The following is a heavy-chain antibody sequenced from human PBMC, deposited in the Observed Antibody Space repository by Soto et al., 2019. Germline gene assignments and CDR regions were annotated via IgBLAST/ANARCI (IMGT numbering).Heavy chain of an antibody. D-gene: IGHD6-6*01. Sequence: SETLSLTCAVYGGSFSGYYWSWIRQPPGKGLEWIGEINHSGSTNYNPSLKSRVTISVDTSKNQFSLKLSSVTAADTAVYYCARTIAALNYWGQGTLVTVSS. CDR2: INHSGST. V-gene: IGHV4-34*01. CDR3: ARTIAALNY. CDR1: GGSFSGYY. J-gene: IGHJ4*02.